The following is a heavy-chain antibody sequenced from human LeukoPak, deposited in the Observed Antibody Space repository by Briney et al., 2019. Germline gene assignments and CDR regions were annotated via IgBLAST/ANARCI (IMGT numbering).Heavy chain of an antibody. CDR3: ARASVLGHSREGY. D-gene: IGHD5/OR15-5a*01. J-gene: IGHJ4*02. Sequence: GGTLSLSCAVSGFTFSSYWMDWGRHAPGEGLGWVSRINSDGRSTSSADSVKGGFTISRDNAKNTLYLQMNSLRAEDTAVYYCARASVLGHSREGYWGQGTLVTVSS. CDR1: GFTFSSYW. CDR2: INSDGRST. V-gene: IGHV3-74*01.